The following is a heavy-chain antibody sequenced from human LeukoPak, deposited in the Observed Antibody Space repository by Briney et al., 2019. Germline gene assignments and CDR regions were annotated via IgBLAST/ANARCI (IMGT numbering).Heavy chain of an antibody. Sequence: GGSLRLSCAASGFTFSSYGMHWVRQAPGKGLEWVAFIRYDGSNKYYADSVKGRFTISRDNSKNTLYLQMNSLRAEDTAVYYCAKCDTALWFGDYWGQGTLVTVSS. CDR2: IRYDGSNK. V-gene: IGHV3-30*02. CDR1: GFTFSSYG. D-gene: IGHD3-10*01. J-gene: IGHJ4*02. CDR3: AKCDTALWFGDY.